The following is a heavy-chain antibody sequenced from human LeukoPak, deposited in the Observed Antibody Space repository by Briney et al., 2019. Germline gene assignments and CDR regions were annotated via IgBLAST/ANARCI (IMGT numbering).Heavy chain of an antibody. J-gene: IGHJ5*02. CDR2: IFYSGST. D-gene: IGHD2-15*01. CDR3: ARVVVAALNWFDP. CDR1: GVSISSYY. Sequence: SETLSLTCTVSGVSISSYYWSWIRQPPGKGLEWIGYIFYSGSTNCNPSLKSRVTISVDTSKNQFSLNLSSVTAADTAIYYCARVVVAALNWFDPWGQGTLVTVSS. V-gene: IGHV4-59*01.